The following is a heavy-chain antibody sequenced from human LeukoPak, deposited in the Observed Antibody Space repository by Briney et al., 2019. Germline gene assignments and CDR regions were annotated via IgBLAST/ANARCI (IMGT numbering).Heavy chain of an antibody. V-gene: IGHV4-31*03. CDR2: IYYSGNT. Sequence: ASETLSLTCTVSGGSINGGGYYWSWIRQYPGKGLEWIGDIYYSGNTYYNPSLKSRVTISVDTSKNQFSLRLSSVTAADTAVYYCARRGYSAYDLDYWGQGTLVTVSS. J-gene: IGHJ4*02. CDR1: GGSINGGGYY. CDR3: ARRGYSAYDLDY. D-gene: IGHD5-12*01.